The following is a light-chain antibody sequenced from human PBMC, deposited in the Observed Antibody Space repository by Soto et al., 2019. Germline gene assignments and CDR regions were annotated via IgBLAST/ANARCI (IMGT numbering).Light chain of an antibody. V-gene: IGKV1-33*01. CDR2: DAY. CDR1: QDISNY. CDR3: QQYDNLLFT. Sequence: DIQMTQSPSSLSASVGDRVTITCQASQDISNYLNWYQQKPGKAPKLLIYDAYKLETGVPSRFSGSGSGTDFTFTISSLQPEDIATYYCQQYDNLLFTFGPGTKVDIK. J-gene: IGKJ3*01.